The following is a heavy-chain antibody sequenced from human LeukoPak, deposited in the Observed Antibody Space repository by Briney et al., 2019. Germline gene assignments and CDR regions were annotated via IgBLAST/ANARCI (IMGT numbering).Heavy chain of an antibody. CDR3: AKTWGITIFGVVTHHFDY. D-gene: IGHD3-3*01. CDR2: IRYDGSNK. Sequence: GGSLRLSCAASGFTFSSYGMHWVRQAPGKGLEWVAFIRYDGSNKYYADSVKGRFTISRDNSKNTLYLQMNSLRAEDTAVYYCAKTWGITIFGVVTHHFDYWGQGTLVTVSS. J-gene: IGHJ4*02. CDR1: GFTFSSYG. V-gene: IGHV3-30*02.